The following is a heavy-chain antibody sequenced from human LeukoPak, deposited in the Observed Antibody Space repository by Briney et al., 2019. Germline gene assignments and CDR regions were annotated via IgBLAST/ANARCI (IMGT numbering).Heavy chain of an antibody. J-gene: IGHJ3*02. CDR3: ARGQLPSPPHAFDI. CDR2: IYTSGST. D-gene: IGHD2-2*01. Sequence: PSETLSLTCTVSGGSISSSYYWSWIRQPAGKGLEWIGRIYTSGSTKYNPSLRSRVTISVDTSKNQFSLKLSSVTAADTAVYYCARGQLPSPPHAFDIWGQGTMVTVSS. CDR1: GGSISSSYY. V-gene: IGHV4-61*02.